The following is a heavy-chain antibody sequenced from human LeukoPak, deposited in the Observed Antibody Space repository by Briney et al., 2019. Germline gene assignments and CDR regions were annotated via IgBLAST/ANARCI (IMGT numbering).Heavy chain of an antibody. CDR1: GYDFINYG. CDR3: ARDQPVNYYDSSGYYSEGDY. CDR2: RSIYNGNT. J-gene: IGHJ4*02. D-gene: IGHD3-22*01. V-gene: IGHV1-18*01. Sequence: ASVKVSCKASGYDFINYGISWVRQAPGQGLEWMGRRSIYNGNTDYKLQGRVTMTTDTSTSTAYMELRSLRSDDTAVYYCARDQPVNYYDSSGYYSEGDYWGQGTLVTVSS.